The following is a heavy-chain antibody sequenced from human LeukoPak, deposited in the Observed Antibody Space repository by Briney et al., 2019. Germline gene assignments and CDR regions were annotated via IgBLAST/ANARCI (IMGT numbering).Heavy chain of an antibody. CDR2: IKQDGSEK. D-gene: IGHD6-13*01. J-gene: IGHJ5*02. CDR3: VRVCGSNWYSASLRWFDP. V-gene: IGHV3-7*01. Sequence: GGSLRLSCAASGFTFSSYWMSWVRQAPGKGLEWVANIKQDGSEKYYVDSVKGRFTISRDNAKNSLYLQMNSLRAEDTAVYYCVRVCGSNWYSASLRWFDPWGQGTLVTVSS. CDR1: GFTFSSYW.